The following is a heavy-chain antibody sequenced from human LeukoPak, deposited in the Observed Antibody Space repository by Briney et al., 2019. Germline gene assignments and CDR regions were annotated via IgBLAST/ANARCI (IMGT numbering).Heavy chain of an antibody. CDR1: GFTFSSYS. V-gene: IGHV3-21*01. CDR3: ARELWSKYSSSPETFDY. J-gene: IGHJ4*02. Sequence: PGGSLRLTCAASGFTFSSYSMNWVRQAPGKGLEWVSSISSSSSYIYYADSVKGRFTISRDNSKNTLYLQMNSLRAEDTAVYYCARELWSKYSSSPETFDYWGQGTLVTVSS. CDR2: ISSSSSYI. D-gene: IGHD6-6*01.